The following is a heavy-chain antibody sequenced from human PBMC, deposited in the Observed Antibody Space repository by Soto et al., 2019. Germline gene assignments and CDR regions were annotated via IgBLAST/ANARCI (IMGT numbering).Heavy chain of an antibody. D-gene: IGHD3-10*01. J-gene: IGHJ6*02. Sequence: PETQSLTSTVSGGSVSSGSYYWSWIRQPPGEGLEWIGYVYYSGSTNYNPSLKSRVTISVDTSKNQFSLNLSSVTAADTAVYYCARANYYGAGTTMDVWGQGTTVTVSS. CDR1: GGSVSSGSYY. V-gene: IGHV4-61*01. CDR3: ARANYYGAGTTMDV. CDR2: VYYSGST.